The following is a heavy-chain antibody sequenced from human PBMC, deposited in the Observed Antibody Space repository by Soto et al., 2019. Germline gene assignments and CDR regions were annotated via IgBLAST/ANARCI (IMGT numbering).Heavy chain of an antibody. CDR2: INAGNGNT. D-gene: IGHD3-16*01. Sequence: QVQLVQSGAEVKKPGASVKVSCKASGYTFTSYAMHWVRQAPGQRLEWMGWINAGNGNTKYSQKFQGRVTITRDTSARTAYMELSSLRSEDTAVYYCARIRTMIPFGGVIAPYWGQGTLVTVSS. CDR3: ARIRTMIPFGGVIAPY. J-gene: IGHJ4*02. CDR1: GYTFTSYA. V-gene: IGHV1-3*01.